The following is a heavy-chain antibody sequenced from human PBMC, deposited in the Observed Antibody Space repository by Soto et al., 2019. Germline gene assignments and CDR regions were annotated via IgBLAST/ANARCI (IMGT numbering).Heavy chain of an antibody. D-gene: IGHD3-22*01. CDR1: GFTFSSYA. J-gene: IGHJ4*02. Sequence: GSLRLSCAASGFTFSSYAMSWVLQAPGKGLEWVSAISGSGGSTYYADSVKGRFTISRDNSKNTLYLQMNSLRAEDTAVYYCAKDLSYYDSSGYYYLSFDYWGQGTLVTVSS. CDR3: AKDLSYYDSSGYYYLSFDY. V-gene: IGHV3-23*01. CDR2: ISGSGGST.